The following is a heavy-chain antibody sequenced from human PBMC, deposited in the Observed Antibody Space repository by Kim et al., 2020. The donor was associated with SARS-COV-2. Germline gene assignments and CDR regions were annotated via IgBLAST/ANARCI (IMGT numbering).Heavy chain of an antibody. J-gene: IGHJ3*02. Sequence: SETLSLTCTVSGGSISSSSYYWGWIRQPPGKGLEWIGSIYYSGSTYYNPSLKSRVTISVDTSKNQFSLKLSSVTAADTAVYYCARHYYDSGSYYRFAFDIWGQGTMVTVSS. D-gene: IGHD3-10*01. CDR2: IYYSGST. CDR1: GGSISSSSYY. V-gene: IGHV4-39*01. CDR3: ARHYYDSGSYYRFAFDI.